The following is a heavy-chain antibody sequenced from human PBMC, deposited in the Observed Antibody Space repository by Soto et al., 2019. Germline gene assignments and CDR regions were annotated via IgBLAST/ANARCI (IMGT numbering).Heavy chain of an antibody. CDR2: IYYSGST. V-gene: IGHV4-31*01. Sequence: QVQLQESGPGLVKPSQTLSLTCTVSGGSISSGDYYWSWIRQHPGKGLEWIGYIYYSGSTYYNPSLKTQVTISVDTSKNQFSLKLSSVTAADTDVYYCARWWSGSRQKFDPWGQGTLVTVSS. CDR3: ARWWSGSRQKFDP. CDR1: GGSISSGDYY. J-gene: IGHJ5*02. D-gene: IGHD3-3*01.